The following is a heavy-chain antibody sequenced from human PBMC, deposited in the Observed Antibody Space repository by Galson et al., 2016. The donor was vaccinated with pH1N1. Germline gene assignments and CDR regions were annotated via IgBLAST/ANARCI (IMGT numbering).Heavy chain of an antibody. CDR2: IKPNRGDT. J-gene: IGHJ4*02. CDR1: GYTFTGYY. V-gene: IGHV1-2*02. D-gene: IGHD2-8*01. Sequence: SVKVSCKASGYTFTGYYIHWVRQAPGQGLEWMGWIKPNRGDTKYAQKFQGRVTMTRDTSISTAYMELSSLRSDDTAIYYCARGRYCNNRDCFMGIDSWGQGTLVTVSS. CDR3: ARGRYCNNRDCFMGIDS.